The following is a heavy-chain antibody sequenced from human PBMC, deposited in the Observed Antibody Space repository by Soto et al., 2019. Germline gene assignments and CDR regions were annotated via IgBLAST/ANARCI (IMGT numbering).Heavy chain of an antibody. V-gene: IGHV4-39*01. J-gene: IGHJ4*02. CDR1: GGSISSISYC. Sequence: PSETLSLTWTVSGGSISSISYCWGWIRQPPGKGLEWIGSIYYSGSTYYNPSLKSRVTISVDTSKNQFSLKLSSVTAADTAVYYCARHANRGVPIDYWGQGTLVTVSS. D-gene: IGHD3-10*01. CDR3: ARHANRGVPIDY. CDR2: IYYSGST.